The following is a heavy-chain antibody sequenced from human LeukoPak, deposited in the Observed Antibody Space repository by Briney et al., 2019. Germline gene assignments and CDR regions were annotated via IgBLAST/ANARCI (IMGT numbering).Heavy chain of an antibody. J-gene: IGHJ4*02. CDR3: ARVRGSSSGYSPFDY. CDR1: GYTFTSFG. D-gene: IGHD3-22*01. Sequence: ASVKVSCKASGYTFTSFGISWVRQAPGQALEWMGWISAYNGNTNYAQKFQDRVTMTTHTSMSTAYMELRSLRSDDTAVYYCARVRGSSSGYSPFDYWGQGTLVTVSS. V-gene: IGHV1-18*01. CDR2: ISAYNGNT.